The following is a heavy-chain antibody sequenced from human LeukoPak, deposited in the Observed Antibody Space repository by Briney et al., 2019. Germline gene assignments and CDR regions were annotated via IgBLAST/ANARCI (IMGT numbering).Heavy chain of an antibody. J-gene: IGHJ6*03. V-gene: IGHV3-74*01. D-gene: IGHD3-10*01. CDR2: INTDGSSR. CDR3: ARGETYLYYYNMDV. Sequence: PGGSLRLSCAASGFSFSSYWMYWVRQAPGKGPVWVSRINTDGSSRRYVDSVEGRFTISIDTAENTLYLQMDSLRADDTAVYYCARGETYLYYYNMDVWGKGTTVTVSS. CDR1: GFSFSSYW.